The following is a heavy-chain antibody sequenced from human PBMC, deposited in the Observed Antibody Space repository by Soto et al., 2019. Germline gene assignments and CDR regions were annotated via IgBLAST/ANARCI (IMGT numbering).Heavy chain of an antibody. CDR1: GYTFTSYG. Sequence: QVQLVQSGAEVKKPGASVKVSCKASGYTFTSYGISWVRQAPGQGLEWMGWISAYNGNTNYAQKLQGRVTMTTDTSTSTAYMELRSRRSDDTAVYSCAGEGAFEVPAAMDYYYYYGMDVWGQGTTVTVSS. V-gene: IGHV1-18*04. D-gene: IGHD2-2*01. CDR2: ISAYNGNT. CDR3: AGEGAFEVPAAMDYYYYYGMDV. J-gene: IGHJ6*02.